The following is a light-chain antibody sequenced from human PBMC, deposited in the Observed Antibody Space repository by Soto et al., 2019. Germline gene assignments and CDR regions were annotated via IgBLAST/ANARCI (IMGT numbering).Light chain of an antibody. Sequence: QSVLTQPPSVSGAPGQRVTISCTGSSSNIGAGYDVHWYQQLPGTAPKLLIYGNSNRPSGVPDRFSGPKSGTSASLAITGLQAEDEADYYSQSYDSSLSGSVFGGGTKLTVL. CDR2: GNS. J-gene: IGLJ2*01. V-gene: IGLV1-40*01. CDR3: QSYDSSLSGSV. CDR1: SSNIGAGYD.